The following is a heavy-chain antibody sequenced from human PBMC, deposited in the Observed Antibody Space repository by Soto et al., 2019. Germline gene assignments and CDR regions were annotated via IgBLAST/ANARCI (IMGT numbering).Heavy chain of an antibody. CDR3: ASDYPYYYDSSGSSPFDY. CDR1: GFTFSSYG. J-gene: IGHJ4*02. Sequence: GGSLRLSCAASGFTFSSYGMHWVRQAPGKGLEWVAVIWYDGSNKYYADSVKGRFTISRDNSKNTLYLQMNSLRAEDTAVYYCASDYPYYYDSSGSSPFDYWGQGTLVTVSS. D-gene: IGHD3-22*01. CDR2: IWYDGSNK. V-gene: IGHV3-33*01.